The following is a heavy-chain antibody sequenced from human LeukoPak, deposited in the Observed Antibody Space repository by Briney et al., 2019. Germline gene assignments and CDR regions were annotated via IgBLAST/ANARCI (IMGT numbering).Heavy chain of an antibody. CDR2: IYGDGRT. Sequence: GGSLRLSCAASGFTVSSNYIIWVRQAPGNGLERVSVIYGDGRTSHSASVRGRFTISRDNSKNIVSLQMNNLRAEDTAVYYCARGRGLGVVSPYFDYWGQGTLVTVSS. CDR1: GFTVSSNY. D-gene: IGHD3-3*01. J-gene: IGHJ4*02. V-gene: IGHV3-53*01. CDR3: ARGRGLGVVSPYFDY.